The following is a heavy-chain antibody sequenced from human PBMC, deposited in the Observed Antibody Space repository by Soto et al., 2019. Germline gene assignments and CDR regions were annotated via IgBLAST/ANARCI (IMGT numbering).Heavy chain of an antibody. CDR2: IIPIFGTA. CDR3: ARVEWERRRARGAFDY. D-gene: IGHD1-26*01. CDR1: GGTFSSYA. V-gene: IGHV1-69*01. J-gene: IGHJ4*02. Sequence: QVQLVQSGAEVKKPGSSVKVSCKASGGTFSSYAISWVRQAPGQGLEWMGGIIPIFGTANYAQKFQGRVTINADESTSPAYMELSSLRSEDTAVYYCARVEWERRRARGAFDYWGQGTLVTVSS.